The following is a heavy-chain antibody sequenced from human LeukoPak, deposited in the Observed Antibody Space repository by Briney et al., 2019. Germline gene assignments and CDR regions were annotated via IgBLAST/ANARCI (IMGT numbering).Heavy chain of an antibody. D-gene: IGHD3-10*01. CDR1: GYTFTGYY. CDR3: ARDISPMVRGVIITLGWFDP. V-gene: IGHV1-2*02. CDR2: INPNSGGT. J-gene: IGHJ5*02. Sequence: ASVKVSCKASGYTFTGYYMHWVRQAPGQGLEWMGWINPNSGGTNYAQKFQGRVTMTRDTSISTAYMELSRLGSEDTAMYYCARDISPMVRGVIITLGWFDPWGQGTLVTVSS.